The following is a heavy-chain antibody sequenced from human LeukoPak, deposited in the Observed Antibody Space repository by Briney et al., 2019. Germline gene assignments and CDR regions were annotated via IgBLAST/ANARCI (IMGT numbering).Heavy chain of an antibody. V-gene: IGHV1-18*01. CDR3: ARFGYSSSWPQGYFDL. J-gene: IGHJ2*01. CDR1: GYTFTSYD. Sequence: ASVKVSCKASGYTFTSYDISWVRQAPGQGLEWMGWISAYNGNTNYAQKLQGRVTMTTDTSTSTSYMVLTMLTSDDTVAYYCARFGYSSSWPQGYFDLWGRGTRVTVPS. CDR2: ISAYNGNT. D-gene: IGHD6-13*01.